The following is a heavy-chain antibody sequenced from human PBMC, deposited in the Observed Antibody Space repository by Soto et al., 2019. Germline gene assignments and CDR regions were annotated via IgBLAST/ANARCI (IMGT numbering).Heavy chain of an antibody. Sequence: ASVTVSCTASGYNFLTYGISWLRQAPGRGLEWMGWISTDNTHRNYAQNFQERVTMTTDTSTNTAYMELRSLRSDDTAIYYCARDRPGISVIRAVKTYNYFDPWGQGTLVTVSS. V-gene: IGHV1-18*01. CDR2: ISTDNTHR. CDR3: ARDRPGISVIRAVKTYNYFDP. J-gene: IGHJ5*02. D-gene: IGHD3-10*01. CDR1: GYNFLTYG.